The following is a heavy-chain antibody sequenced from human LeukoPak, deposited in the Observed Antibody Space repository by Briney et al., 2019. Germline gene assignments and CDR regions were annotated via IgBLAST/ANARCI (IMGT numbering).Heavy chain of an antibody. V-gene: IGHV4-30-2*01. CDR1: GDSINSGGYS. Sequence: SETLSHTCAVSGDSINSGGYSWNWNRQAPGKGLEWIGRLYHSGNIYYNPSLNSRVTISVDRSKNQLSLSLSSVTAADTAVSFCARDQIDAFDFWGQGTMVTVSS. CDR3: ARDQIDAFDF. CDR2: LYHSGNI. J-gene: IGHJ3*01.